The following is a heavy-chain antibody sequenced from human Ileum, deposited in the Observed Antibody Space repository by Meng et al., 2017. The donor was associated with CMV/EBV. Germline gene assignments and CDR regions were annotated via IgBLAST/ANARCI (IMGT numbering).Heavy chain of an antibody. D-gene: IGHD1-7*01. V-gene: IGHV2-5*02. Sequence: LKVSGHTLAHPTTPLTRTCTLSGFSSTTYGVGVGWIRQPPGEALDWLALIYWDDDKRYNPSLKNRLTITKDTSKNQVVLTMTNMDPLDTATYYCAHRFEIPARDWNYGSFNYWGQGTLVTVSS. CDR1: GFSSTTYGVG. CDR2: IYWDDDK. J-gene: IGHJ4*02. CDR3: AHRFEIPARDWNYGSFNY.